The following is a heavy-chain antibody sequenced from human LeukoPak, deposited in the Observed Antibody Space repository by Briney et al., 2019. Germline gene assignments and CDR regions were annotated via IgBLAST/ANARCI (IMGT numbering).Heavy chain of an antibody. CDR2: INHSGST. CDR3: ARGVEMATTYFDY. V-gene: IGHV4-34*01. CDR1: GGSFSGYY. Sequence: MTSETLSLTCAVYGGSFSGYYWSWIRQPPGKGLEWIGEINHSGSTNYNPSLKSRVTISVDTSKNQFSLKLSSVTAADTAVYYCARGVEMATTYFDYWGQGTLVTVSS. D-gene: IGHD5-24*01. J-gene: IGHJ4*02.